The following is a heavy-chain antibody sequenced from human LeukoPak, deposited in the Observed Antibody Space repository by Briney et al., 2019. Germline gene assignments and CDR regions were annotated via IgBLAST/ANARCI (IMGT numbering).Heavy chain of an antibody. Sequence: RAGGSLRLSCVASGFTFTGYWMSWVRQASGKGLEWVANVKPDGTEEYYVDSVKGRFTISRDNAKTSVYLQMNSLRAEDTAIYYCARTTTVTTPFDYWGQGTLVTVSS. CDR1: GFTFTGYW. V-gene: IGHV3-7*01. J-gene: IGHJ4*02. CDR3: ARTTTVTTPFDY. CDR2: VKPDGTEE. D-gene: IGHD4-17*01.